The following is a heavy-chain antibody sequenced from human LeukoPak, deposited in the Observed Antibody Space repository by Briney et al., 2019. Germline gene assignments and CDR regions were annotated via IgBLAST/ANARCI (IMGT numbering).Heavy chain of an antibody. J-gene: IGHJ4*02. CDR3: ARRGGHGGSFDY. CDR2: IYYSGST. CDR1: GGSISSGGYY. D-gene: IGHD4-23*01. Sequence: SETLSLTFTVSGGSISSGGYYWSWIRQHPGKGLEWIGYIYYSGSTYYNPSLKSRVSISVDTSKNHFSPKLSSVTAADTAVYYCARRGGHGGSFDYWGQGTLVTVTS. V-gene: IGHV4-31*03.